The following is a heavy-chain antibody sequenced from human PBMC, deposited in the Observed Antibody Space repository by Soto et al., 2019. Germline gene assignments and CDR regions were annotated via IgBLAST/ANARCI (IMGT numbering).Heavy chain of an antibody. CDR2: ISSSSSYI. J-gene: IGHJ4*02. CDR3: ARDRGSSSWELYDY. V-gene: IGHV3-21*01. Sequence: GGSLRLSCAASGFTFSSYSMNWVRQAPGKGLEWVSSISSSSSYIYYADSVKGRFTISRDNAKNSLYLQMNSLRAEDTAVYYCARDRGSSSWELYDYWGQGTLVTVSS. CDR1: GFTFSSYS. D-gene: IGHD6-13*01.